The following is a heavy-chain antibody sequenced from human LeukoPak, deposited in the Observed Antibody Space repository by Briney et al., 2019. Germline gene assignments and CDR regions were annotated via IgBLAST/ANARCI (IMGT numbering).Heavy chain of an antibody. V-gene: IGHV4-34*01. CDR3: ARGEDGDYYFQH. CDR1: GGSFSGYY. J-gene: IGHJ1*01. CDR2: INHSGSS. Sequence: SETLSLTCAVYGGSFSGYYSSWIRQSPGKGLEWIGEINHSGSSNYHPSLKSRVTISVDTSKNQFSLKLSSVTAADTAVYYCARGEDGDYYFQHWGQGTLVTVSS. D-gene: IGHD4-17*01.